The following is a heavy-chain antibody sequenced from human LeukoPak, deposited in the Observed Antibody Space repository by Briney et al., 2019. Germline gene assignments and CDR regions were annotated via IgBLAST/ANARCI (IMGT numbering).Heavy chain of an antibody. CDR2: IRNDGSKD. J-gene: IGHJ5*02. V-gene: IGHV3-30*02. Sequence: GGSLRLSCAASGFTFRDFGRHWVRQAPGKGLEWVAFIRNDGSKDYYPDSVKGRFTISRDNSRTSLYLQMHSLRIEDTAVYYCVKGGSSSHNWFDPWGQGILVTVSS. CDR1: GFTFRDFG. D-gene: IGHD6-13*01. CDR3: VKGGSSSHNWFDP.